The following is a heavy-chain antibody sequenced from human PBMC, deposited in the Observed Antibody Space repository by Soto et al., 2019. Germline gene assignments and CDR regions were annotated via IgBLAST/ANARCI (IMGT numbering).Heavy chain of an antibody. CDR3: ARDFHPHCSSTSCWGGFDP. V-gene: IGHV1-2*04. Sequence: ASVKVSCKASGYTFTGYYMHWVRQAPGQGLEWMGWINPNSGGTNYAQKFQGWVTMTRDTSISTAYMELSRLRSDDTAVYYCARDFHPHCSSTSCWGGFDPWGQGTLVTVSS. J-gene: IGHJ5*02. D-gene: IGHD2-2*01. CDR2: INPNSGGT. CDR1: GYTFTGYY.